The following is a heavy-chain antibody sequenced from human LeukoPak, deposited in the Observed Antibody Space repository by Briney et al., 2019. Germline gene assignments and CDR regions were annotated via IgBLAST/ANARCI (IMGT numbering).Heavy chain of an antibody. Sequence: SETLSLTCTVSGYSISSGYLWGWIRQPPGKGLEWIGEINHSGSTNYNPSLKSRVTISVDTSKNQFSLKLSSVTAADTAVYYCARLHGGYVGRAYYYYMDVWGKGTTVTTSS. V-gene: IGHV4-38-2*02. CDR3: ARLHGGYVGRAYYYYMDV. CDR2: INHSGST. CDR1: GYSISSGYL. D-gene: IGHD5-12*01. J-gene: IGHJ6*03.